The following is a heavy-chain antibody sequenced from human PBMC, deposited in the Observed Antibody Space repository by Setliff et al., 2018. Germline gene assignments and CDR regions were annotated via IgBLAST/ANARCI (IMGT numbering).Heavy chain of an antibody. CDR2: IYPGDSDT. CDR1: GYSFTSYW. J-gene: IGHJ5*02. D-gene: IGHD3-3*01. Sequence: GESLKISCKGSGYSFTSYWIGWVRQMPGKGLEWMGIIYPGDSDTRYSPSFQGQVTISADKSISTAYLQWSSLKASDTAMYYCARQYYNFWSGPNWFDPWDQGTLVTVSS. CDR3: ARQYYNFWSGPNWFDP. V-gene: IGHV5-51*01.